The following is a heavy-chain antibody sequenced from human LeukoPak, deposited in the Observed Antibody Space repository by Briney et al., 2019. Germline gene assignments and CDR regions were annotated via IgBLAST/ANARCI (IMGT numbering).Heavy chain of an antibody. V-gene: IGHV3-33*01. CDR3: ARDSISSTPRPPDY. Sequence: GGSLRLSCAASGFTFSSYGMHWVRQAPGKRLEWVAVIWYDGSNKYYADSVKGRFTISRDNSKNTLYLQMNSLRAEDTAVYYCARDSISSTPRPPDYWGQGTLVTVSS. J-gene: IGHJ4*02. CDR1: GFTFSSYG. CDR2: IWYDGSNK. D-gene: IGHD2-15*01.